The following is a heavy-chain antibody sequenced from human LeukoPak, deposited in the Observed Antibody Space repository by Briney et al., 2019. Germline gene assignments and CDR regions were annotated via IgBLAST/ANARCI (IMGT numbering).Heavy chain of an antibody. Sequence: PGGSLRLSCADPGDTFCRYRTNRVRDAPGKGRERGSHIRRRRRGIFYAESVRCRITSSRDDAKNSQYLQMNSLRGGDTAVYFCARGGPDYAVGYWGQGTPVTVSS. CDR1: GDTFCRYR. D-gene: IGHD4-17*01. V-gene: IGHV3-48*01. J-gene: IGHJ4*02. CDR2: IRRRRRGI. CDR3: ARGGPDYAVGY.